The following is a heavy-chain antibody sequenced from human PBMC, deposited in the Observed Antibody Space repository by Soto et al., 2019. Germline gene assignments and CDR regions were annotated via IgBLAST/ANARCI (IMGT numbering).Heavy chain of an antibody. D-gene: IGHD5-18*01. Sequence: QVQLVESGGGVVQPGRSLRLSCAASGFTFSSYAMHWVRQAPGKGLEGVAVISYDGSNKYYADSVKGRFTISRDNSKNTLYLQMNSLRAEDTAVYYCARLGDSYGYYYFDYWGPGTLVTVSS. CDR1: GFTFSSYA. CDR3: ARLGDSYGYYYFDY. CDR2: ISYDGSNK. V-gene: IGHV3-30-3*01. J-gene: IGHJ4*02.